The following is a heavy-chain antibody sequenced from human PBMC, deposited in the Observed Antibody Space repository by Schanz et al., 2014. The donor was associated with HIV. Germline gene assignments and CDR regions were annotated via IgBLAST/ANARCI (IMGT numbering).Heavy chain of an antibody. CDR3: ASGRRSGIGWRMDV. D-gene: IGHD6-19*01. CDR2: FNVMLSKI. J-gene: IGHJ6*02. Sequence: QVQLVQSGAAVKKPGSSVKVSCKASGGTFRSNAITWVRQAPGQGLEWIGHFNVMLSKINSAQKFQGRVSMTADPSTNTAYMEMRGLRFEDTAVYYCASGRRSGIGWRMDVWGQGTTVSVSS. V-gene: IGHV1-69*01. CDR1: GGTFRSNA.